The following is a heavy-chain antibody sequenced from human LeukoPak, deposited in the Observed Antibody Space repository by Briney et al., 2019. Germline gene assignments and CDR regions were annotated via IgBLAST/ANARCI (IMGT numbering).Heavy chain of an antibody. V-gene: IGHV3-53*01. CDR2: IYSGGST. CDR3: AREAATPGYYYYMDV. J-gene: IGHJ6*03. D-gene: IGHD2-15*01. CDR1: GFTVSSNY. Sequence: GGTLRLSCAASGFTVSSNYMSWVRQAPGKGLEWVSVIYSGGSTYYADSVKGRFTISRDNSKNTLYLQMNSLRAEDTAVYYCAREAATPGYYYYMDVWGKGTTVTISS.